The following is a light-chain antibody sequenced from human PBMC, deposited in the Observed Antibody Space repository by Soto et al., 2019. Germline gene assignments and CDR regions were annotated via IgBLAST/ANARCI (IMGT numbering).Light chain of an antibody. CDR2: AAS. CDR3: QQYGSSPVS. J-gene: IGKJ3*01. CDR1: QSVNGDY. Sequence: EIVLTQSPGTLSLSPGERATLSCRASQSVNGDYLAWYQQKPGQPPRLLIYAASSRATGIPDRFSGSGSGTDFTLTISRLGPEDFAEYHCQQYGSSPVSFGPGTKVDIK. V-gene: IGKV3-20*01.